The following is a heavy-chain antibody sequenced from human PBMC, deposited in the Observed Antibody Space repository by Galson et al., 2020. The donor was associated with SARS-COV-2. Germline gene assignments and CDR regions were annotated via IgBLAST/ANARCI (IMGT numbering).Heavy chain of an antibody. CDR1: GGSISSGGYS. CDR2: IYYSGST. Sequence: SETLSLTCAVSGGSISSGGYSWSWIRQPPGKGLEWIGYIYYSGSTYYNPSLKSRVTISVDTSKNQFSLKLSSVTAADTAVYYCARGLGPHGDYEDYWGQGTLVTVSS. V-gene: IGHV4-30-4*07. CDR3: ARGLGPHGDYEDY. D-gene: IGHD4-17*01. J-gene: IGHJ4*02.